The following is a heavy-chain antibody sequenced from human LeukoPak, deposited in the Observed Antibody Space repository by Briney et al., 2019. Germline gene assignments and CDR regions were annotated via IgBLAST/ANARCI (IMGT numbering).Heavy chain of an antibody. CDR1: GFTFSSYA. V-gene: IGHV3-23*01. J-gene: IGHJ4*02. CDR2: ISGSGGST. D-gene: IGHD3-16*02. Sequence: GGSLRLSCAASGFTFSSYAMSWVRQAPGEGLEWVSAISGSGGSTYYADSVKGRFTISRDNSKNTLYLQMNSLRAEDTAVYYCAKDMITFGGVIATFDYWGQGTLVTVSS. CDR3: AKDMITFGGVIATFDY.